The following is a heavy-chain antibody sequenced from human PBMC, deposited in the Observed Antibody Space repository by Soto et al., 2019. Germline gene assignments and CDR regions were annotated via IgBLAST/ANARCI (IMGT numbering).Heavy chain of an antibody. D-gene: IGHD3-22*01. Sequence: QITLKESGPTLVKPTQTLTLTCSFSGFSLSAYGVRVIWVRQPPGETLEWLALIHWNDDKRYSPDLKSRLTSTKDTSKNQVVLTLTNPDPLDTSTYFCAHTKDSSGFLTSWGQGILVTVSS. CDR2: IHWNDDK. V-gene: IGHV2-5*01. CDR1: GFSLSAYGVR. J-gene: IGHJ5*02. CDR3: AHTKDSSGFLTS.